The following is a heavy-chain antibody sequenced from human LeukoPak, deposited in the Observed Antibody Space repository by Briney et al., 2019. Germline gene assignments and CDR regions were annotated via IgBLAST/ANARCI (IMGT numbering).Heavy chain of an antibody. CDR3: AKENSGSYSPVYF. CDR2: VTSGGTT. D-gene: IGHD3-10*01. J-gene: IGHJ4*02. Sequence: QPGGSLRLSCAASGFTFSTYGMTWVRQAPGKGLEWVSGVTSGGTTYYAGSVKGRFTISRDNSKNTVYLQMNGLRDEDTALYYCAKENSGSYSPVYFWGQGTLVTVSS. CDR1: GFTFSTYG. V-gene: IGHV3-23*01.